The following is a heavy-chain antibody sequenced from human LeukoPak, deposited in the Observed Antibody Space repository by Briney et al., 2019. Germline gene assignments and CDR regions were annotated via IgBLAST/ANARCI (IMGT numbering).Heavy chain of an antibody. V-gene: IGHV4-31*11. CDR3: ARGRRYYDSSGYTYHYYYYGMDV. Sequence: SETLSLTCAVSGGSISSNNWWGWVRQHPGKGLEWIGYIYYSGSTYYNPSLKSRVTISVDTSKNQFSLKLSSVTAADTAVYYCARGRRYYDSSGYTYHYYYYGMDVWGQGTTVTVSS. CDR1: GGSISSNNW. J-gene: IGHJ6*02. D-gene: IGHD3-22*01. CDR2: IYYSGST.